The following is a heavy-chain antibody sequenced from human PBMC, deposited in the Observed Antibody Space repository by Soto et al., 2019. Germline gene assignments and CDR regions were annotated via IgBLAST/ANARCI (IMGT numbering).Heavy chain of an antibody. CDR2: ISGSGGST. Sequence: EVQLLESGGGLVQPGGSLRLSCAASGFTFSSYAMSWVRQAPGKGLEWVSAISGSGGSTYYADSVKGRFTISRDNSKNTLYQQMTSLRAEDTAVYYCAKGSRITIFGVVVSPYYYGMDVLGQGTTVTVS. D-gene: IGHD3-3*01. V-gene: IGHV3-23*01. CDR1: GFTFSSYA. J-gene: IGHJ6*02. CDR3: AKGSRITIFGVVVSPYYYGMDV.